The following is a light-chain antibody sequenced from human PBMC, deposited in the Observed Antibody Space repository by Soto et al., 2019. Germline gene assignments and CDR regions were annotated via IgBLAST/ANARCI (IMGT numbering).Light chain of an antibody. CDR1: QSISSW. CDR3: QQYNSYWP. J-gene: IGKJ1*01. Sequence: DIQMTQSPSTLSASVGDRVTITCRASQSISSWLAWYQQKPGKAPKLLNYKASSLESGVPSRFSGSGSGTEFTLTISSLQPDDFATYYCQQYNSYWPFGQGTKVEIK. V-gene: IGKV1-5*03. CDR2: KAS.